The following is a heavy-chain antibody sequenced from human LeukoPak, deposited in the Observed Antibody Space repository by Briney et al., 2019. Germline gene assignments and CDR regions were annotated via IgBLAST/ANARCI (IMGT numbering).Heavy chain of an antibody. J-gene: IGHJ4*01. Sequence: PGGSLRLSCAASGFTFNRYGMHWVRQAPGKGLEWVAIIWYDGSNQHYADSAKGRFTISRDNSKNTVYLQMDSLRVEDTAVFYCARDRVGAPFDYWGQGTLVTVSS. CDR3: ARDRVGAPFDY. D-gene: IGHD1-26*01. CDR2: IWYDGSNQ. CDR1: GFTFNRYG. V-gene: IGHV3-33*01.